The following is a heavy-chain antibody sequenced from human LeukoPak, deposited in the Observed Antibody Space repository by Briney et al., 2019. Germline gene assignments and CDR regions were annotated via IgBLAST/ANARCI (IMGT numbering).Heavy chain of an antibody. Sequence: GVSLRLSCAASGFTFSSYSMNWVHQAPGKGLEWVSYISSSSTIYNADSVKGRFTISRDNAKNSLYLQMNNLRDDDTAVYYCARGGRAAAGTTVLTSWGQGTLVTVSS. CDR2: ISSSSTI. J-gene: IGHJ4*02. D-gene: IGHD6-13*01. V-gene: IGHV3-48*02. CDR3: ARGGRAAAGTTVLTS. CDR1: GFTFSSYS.